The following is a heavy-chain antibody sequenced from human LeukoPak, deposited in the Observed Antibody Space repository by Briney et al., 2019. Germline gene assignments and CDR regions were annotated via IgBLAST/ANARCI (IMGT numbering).Heavy chain of an antibody. D-gene: IGHD2-15*01. J-gene: IGHJ4*02. V-gene: IGHV4-39*01. Sequence: SETLSLTCTVSGASSSSSPYYWGWIRQPPGRGLRWIGSIYYSGITYYTPSLRSRVTLSIDTSRNQVSLKVTSVTAADTALYYCARVVASTSIDSWGQGILVTVSS. CDR1: GASSSSSPYY. CDR3: ARVVASTSIDS. CDR2: IYYSGIT.